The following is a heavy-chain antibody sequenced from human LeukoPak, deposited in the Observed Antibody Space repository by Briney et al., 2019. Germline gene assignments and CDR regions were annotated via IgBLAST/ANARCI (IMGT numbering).Heavy chain of an antibody. D-gene: IGHD6-13*01. CDR1: GGSISSYY. CDR3: ARSGSSWYSPYYYYMDV. Sequence: SETLSLTCTVSGGSISSYYWSWIRQPPGKGLEWIGYIYYSGSTNYNPSLKSRVTISVDTSKNQFSLKLSSVTAADTAVYYCARSGSSWYSPYYYYMDVWGKGTTVTVSS. V-gene: IGHV4-59*01. J-gene: IGHJ6*03. CDR2: IYYSGST.